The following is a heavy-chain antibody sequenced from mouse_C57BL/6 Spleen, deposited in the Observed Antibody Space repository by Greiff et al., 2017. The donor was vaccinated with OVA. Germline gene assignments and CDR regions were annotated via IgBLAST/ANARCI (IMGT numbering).Heavy chain of an antibody. Sequence: VQLQQSGPELVKPGASVKISCKASGYAFSSSWMNWVKQRPGKGLEWIGRIYPGDGDTNYNGKFKGKATLTADKSSSTAYMQLSSLTSEDSAVYFCARGYFDVWGTGTTVTVSS. CDR2: IYPGDGDT. CDR1: GYAFSSSW. V-gene: IGHV1-82*01. CDR3: ARGYFDV. J-gene: IGHJ1*03.